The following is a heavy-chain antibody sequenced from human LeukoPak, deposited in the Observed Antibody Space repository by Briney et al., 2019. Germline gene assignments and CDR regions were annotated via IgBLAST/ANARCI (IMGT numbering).Heavy chain of an antibody. V-gene: IGHV3-30-3*01. CDR2: ISYDGSNK. J-gene: IGHJ4*02. CDR3: ARPQLLYYFDY. Sequence: GGSLRLSCAASGFTFSSYAMHWVRQAPGKGLEWVAVISYDGSNKYYADSVKGRSTISRDNSKNTLYLQMNSLRAEDTAVYYCARPQLLYYFDYWGQGTLVTVSS. D-gene: IGHD2-2*01. CDR1: GFTFSSYA.